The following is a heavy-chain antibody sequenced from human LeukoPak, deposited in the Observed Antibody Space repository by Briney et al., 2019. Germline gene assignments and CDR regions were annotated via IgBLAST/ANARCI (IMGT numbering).Heavy chain of an antibody. V-gene: IGHV3-30*04. J-gene: IGHJ5*02. CDR1: GFTFSNYL. CDR2: ISYDGRKK. Sequence: PGGSLRLSCEASGFTFSNYLIHWVRQAPGKGLEWVALISYDGRKKYYADSVKGRFTISRDNSKNTLYLQMNSLRAEDTVVYYCARDVGITGTQAINNWFDPWGQGTLVTVSS. D-gene: IGHD1-20*01. CDR3: ARDVGITGTQAINNWFDP.